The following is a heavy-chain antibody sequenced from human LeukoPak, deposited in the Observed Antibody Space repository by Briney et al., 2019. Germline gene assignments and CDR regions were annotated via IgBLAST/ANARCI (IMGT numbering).Heavy chain of an antibody. CDR2: IHQHGSKE. V-gene: IGHV3-7*01. J-gene: IGHJ4*02. D-gene: IGHD3-22*01. CDR3: ARVPEIHYYDSSGYFDY. Sequence: GGSLRLSCTTSGFNFRAYWMGWVRQAPGKGLEWVANIHQHGSKENYLDSVKGRFTISRDNAKNSLYLQMNSLRAEDTAVYYCARVPEIHYYDSSGYFDYWGQGTLVTVSS. CDR1: GFNFRAYW.